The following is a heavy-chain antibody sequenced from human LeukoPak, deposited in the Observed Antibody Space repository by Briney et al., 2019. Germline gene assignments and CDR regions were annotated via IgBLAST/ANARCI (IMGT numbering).Heavy chain of an antibody. J-gene: IGHJ4*02. Sequence: ASVKISWKASGYTFTDYYMHWVQQAPGKGLEWMGLVDPEDGETIYAEKFQGRVTITADTSTDTAYMELSSLRSEDTAVYYCATDRAIFGVVISVGYWGQGTLVTVSS. CDR2: VDPEDGET. V-gene: IGHV1-69-2*01. CDR1: GYTFTDYY. CDR3: ATDRAIFGVVISVGY. D-gene: IGHD3-3*01.